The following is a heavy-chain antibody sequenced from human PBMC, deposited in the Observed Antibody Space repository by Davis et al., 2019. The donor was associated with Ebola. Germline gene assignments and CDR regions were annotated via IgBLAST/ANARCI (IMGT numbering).Heavy chain of an antibody. D-gene: IGHD5-24*01. CDR1: GFTFTNYG. J-gene: IGHJ2*01. Sequence: LSLTCAASGFTFTNYGMHWVRQAPGKGLEWVAVTSYDGSKKYYAESVKGRFAISRDNSKNTLYLQMNSLRAEDTAVYYCARRQEDGWYWYFDLWGRGTLVTVSS. CDR2: TSYDGSKK. V-gene: IGHV3-30*03. CDR3: ARRQEDGWYWYFDL.